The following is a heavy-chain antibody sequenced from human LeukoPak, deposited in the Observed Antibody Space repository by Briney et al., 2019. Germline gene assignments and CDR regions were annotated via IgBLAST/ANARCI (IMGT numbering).Heavy chain of an antibody. CDR3: ATLYYHGMDV. D-gene: IGHD2-2*02. V-gene: IGHV3-66*01. Sequence: PGGSLRLSCAASGFTVSSKDMSWVRQAPGKGLEWVSVIYSGGSTYYADSVKDRFTISRDNSKNTLYLQMNSLRAEDTALYYCATLYYHGMDVWGQGTTVTVSS. J-gene: IGHJ6*02. CDR2: IYSGGST. CDR1: GFTVSSKD.